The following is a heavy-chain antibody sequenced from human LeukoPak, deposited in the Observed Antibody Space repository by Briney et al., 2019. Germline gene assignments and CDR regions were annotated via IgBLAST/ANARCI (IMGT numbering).Heavy chain of an antibody. V-gene: IGHV3-21*01. Sequence: PGGSLRLSCAASGFTFSSYSMNWVRLAPATGLEWVSSIRSSSSYIYYADPVMGRFAISRDNATTSLYLQMNSRRAEDTAVYYCARDKGITGRADYWGQGTLVTVSS. J-gene: IGHJ4*02. D-gene: IGHD1-20*01. CDR2: IRSSSSYI. CDR1: GFTFSSYS. CDR3: ARDKGITGRADY.